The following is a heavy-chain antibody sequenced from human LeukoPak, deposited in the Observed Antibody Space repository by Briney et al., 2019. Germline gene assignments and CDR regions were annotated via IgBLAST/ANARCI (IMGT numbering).Heavy chain of an antibody. V-gene: IGHV3-48*01. D-gene: IGHD6-19*01. CDR3: ARDYSSGWYRQRTTNWFDP. CDR1: GFTFSSYS. Sequence: PGGSLRLSCVGSGFTFSSYSMNWVRQAPGKGLEWVSYISGTSNTIYYADSVKGRFTVSRDNAKNSLYLQMNSLRAEDTAVYYCARDYSSGWYRQRTTNWFDPWGQGTLVTVSS. CDR2: ISGTSNTI. J-gene: IGHJ5*02.